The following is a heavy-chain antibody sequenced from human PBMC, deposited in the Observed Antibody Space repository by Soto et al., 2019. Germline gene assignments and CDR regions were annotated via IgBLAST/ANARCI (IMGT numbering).Heavy chain of an antibody. J-gene: IGHJ6*02. CDR3: AKPRTIFGVVSLGGMDV. D-gene: IGHD3-3*01. CDR2: ISGSGGST. Sequence: PGGSLRLSCTASGFTFSSYAMSWVRQAPGKGLEWVSAISGSGGSTYYADSVKGRFTISRDNSKNTLYLQMNSLRAEDTAVYYCAKPRTIFGVVSLGGMDVWGQGTTVTVSS. V-gene: IGHV3-23*01. CDR1: GFTFSSYA.